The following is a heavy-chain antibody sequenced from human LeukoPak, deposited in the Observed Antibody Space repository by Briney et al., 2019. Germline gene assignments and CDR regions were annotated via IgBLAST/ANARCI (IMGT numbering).Heavy chain of an antibody. CDR2: INSDGSTT. V-gene: IGHV3-74*01. CDR3: AGGHHYYDSSAYYY. Sequence: GGSLRLSCAASGFTFISYWMHWVRQAPGKGLVWVSRINSDGSTTSYAASVKGRFTISRDTAKNTLYLQMNSLRAEDTAVYYCAGGHHYYDSSAYYYWGQGTLVTVSS. D-gene: IGHD3-22*01. CDR1: GFTFISYW. J-gene: IGHJ4*02.